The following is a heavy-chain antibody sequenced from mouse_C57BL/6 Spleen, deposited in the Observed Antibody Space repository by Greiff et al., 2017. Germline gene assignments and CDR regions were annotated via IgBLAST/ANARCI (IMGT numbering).Heavy chain of an antibody. D-gene: IGHD2-1*01. CDR2: IDPANGNT. CDR1: GFNIKNTY. Sequence: VQLKESVAELVRPGASVKLSCTASGFNIKNTYMHWVKQRPEQGLEWIGRIDPANGNTKYAPQFQGKATITAGTSSNTAYLPLSSLTSEDTAIYYCARSRGNYPSWYFDVWGTGTTVTVSS. CDR3: ARSRGNYPSWYFDV. V-gene: IGHV14-3*01. J-gene: IGHJ1*03.